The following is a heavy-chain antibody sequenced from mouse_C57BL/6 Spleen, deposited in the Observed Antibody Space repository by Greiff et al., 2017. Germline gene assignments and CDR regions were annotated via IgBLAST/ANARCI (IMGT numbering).Heavy chain of an antibody. CDR1: GFTFSSYA. CDR3: ARGLYAMDY. V-gene: IGHV5-4*03. J-gene: IGHJ4*01. Sequence: KLVESGGGLVKPGGSLKLSCAASGFTFSSYAMSWVRQPPEKRLEWVATISDGGSYTYYPDNVKGRFTISRDNAKNNLYLQMSHLKSEDTAMYYCARGLYAMDYWGQGTSVTVSS. CDR2: ISDGGSYT.